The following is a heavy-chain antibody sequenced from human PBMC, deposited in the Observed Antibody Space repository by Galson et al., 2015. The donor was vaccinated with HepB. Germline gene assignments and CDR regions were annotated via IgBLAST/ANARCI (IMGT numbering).Heavy chain of an antibody. V-gene: IGHV3-64*04. CDR3: ARSSGYGAGPFDS. Sequence: SLRLSCAASGFTFRSYAMHWVRQAPGKGLEYVSAISSNGGSTYYADSVKGRFTISRDNAKSSLYLQMTTLRADDTAVYYCARSSGYGAGPFDSWGQGTLVIVSS. CDR2: ISSNGGST. CDR1: GFTFRSYA. J-gene: IGHJ5*01. D-gene: IGHD3-10*01.